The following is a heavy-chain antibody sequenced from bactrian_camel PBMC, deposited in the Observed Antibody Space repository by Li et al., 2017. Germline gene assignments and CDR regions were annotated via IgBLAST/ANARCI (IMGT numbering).Heavy chain of an antibody. J-gene: IGHJ7*01. V-gene: IGHV3S40*01. CDR1: GFTFSSYD. CDR2: ISNSRDVI. D-gene: IGHD4*01. Sequence: DVQLVESGGGLVQPGGSLRLSCVASGFTFSSYDMTWVRQAPGKGLEWVSGISNSRDVIQYADAVKGRFIISRDNAKNTLYLQLNSLKTEDTAMYYCAAKVRNYNEYDALGNYWGKGTQVTVS.